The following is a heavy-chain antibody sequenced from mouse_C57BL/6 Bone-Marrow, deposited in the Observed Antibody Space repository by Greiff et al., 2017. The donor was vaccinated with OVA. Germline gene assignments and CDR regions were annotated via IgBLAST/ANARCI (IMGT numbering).Heavy chain of an antibody. CDR3: ARKEIYYYGSSAYYYAMDY. CDR1: GYTFTSYW. V-gene: IGHV1-69*01. J-gene: IGHJ4*01. CDR2: IDPSDSYT. D-gene: IGHD1-1*01. Sequence: QVQLQQPGAELVMPGASVKLSCKASGYTFTSYWMHWVKQRPGQGLEWIGEIDPSDSYTNYNQKFKGKSTLTVDKSSSTAYMQLSSLTSEDSAVYYCARKEIYYYGSSAYYYAMDYWGQGTSVTVSS.